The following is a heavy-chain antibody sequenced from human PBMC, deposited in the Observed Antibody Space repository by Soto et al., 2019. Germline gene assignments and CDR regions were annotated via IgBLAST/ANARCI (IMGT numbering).Heavy chain of an antibody. D-gene: IGHD1-26*01. V-gene: IGHV4-31*03. Sequence: SDTLSLTCTVSGGSISSGGYYWSWIRQHPGKGLEWIGYIYYSKSTYYNPSLKSRVTISLDTSKNQFSLKLTSVTAADTAVYYCARGLITGSQSSEGWYYFDSWGQGTPVTVSS. CDR2: IYYSKST. CDR1: GGSISSGGYY. CDR3: ARGLITGSQSSEGWYYFDS. J-gene: IGHJ4*02.